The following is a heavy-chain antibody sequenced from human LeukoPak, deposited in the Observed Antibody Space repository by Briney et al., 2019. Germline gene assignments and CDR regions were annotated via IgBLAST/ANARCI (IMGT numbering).Heavy chain of an antibody. CDR2: ISWNSGSI. CDR3: AKNTAFDI. J-gene: IGHJ3*02. CDR1: GFTFDDYA. Sequence: GRSLRLSCAASGFTFDDYAMHWVRQAPGKGLEWVSGISWNSGSIGYADSVKGRFTISRGNAKNSLYLQMNSLRAEDTAVYYCAKNTAFDIWGQGTMVTVSS. V-gene: IGHV3-9*01.